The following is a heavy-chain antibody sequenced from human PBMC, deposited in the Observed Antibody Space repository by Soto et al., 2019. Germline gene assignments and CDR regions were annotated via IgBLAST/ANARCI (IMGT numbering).Heavy chain of an antibody. D-gene: IGHD5-18*01. CDR2: IYPGDSDT. V-gene: IGHV5-51*01. CDR3: ARHGPRNPTGYSYGPIYYYYYGMDV. Sequence: GESLKISCKGSGYSLTSYWVGWVRQMPGKGLEWMGIIYPGDSDTRYSPSFQGQVTISADKSISTAYLQWSSLKASDTAMYYCARHGPRNPTGYSYGPIYYYYYGMDVWGQGTTVTVSS. CDR1: GYSLTSYW. J-gene: IGHJ6*02.